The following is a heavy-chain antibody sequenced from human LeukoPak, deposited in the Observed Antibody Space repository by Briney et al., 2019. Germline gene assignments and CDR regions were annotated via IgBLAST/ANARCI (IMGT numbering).Heavy chain of an antibody. CDR3: AKGGASGWLFDY. D-gene: IGHD6-19*01. Sequence: GGSLRLSCAASGFTFSGYGMHWVRQAPGKGLEWVAVISYDGSNKYYADSVKGRFTISRDNSKNTLYQQMNSLRAEDTAVYYCAKGGASGWLFDYWGQGTLVTVSS. V-gene: IGHV3-30*18. CDR2: ISYDGSNK. J-gene: IGHJ4*02. CDR1: GFTFSGYG.